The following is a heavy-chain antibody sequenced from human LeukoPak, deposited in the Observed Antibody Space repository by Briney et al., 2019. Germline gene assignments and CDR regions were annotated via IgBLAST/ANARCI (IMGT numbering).Heavy chain of an antibody. V-gene: IGHV3-66*01. CDR1: GFTVSSNY. D-gene: IGHD3-22*01. Sequence: PGGSLRLSCAASGFTVSSNYMSWVRQAPGKGLEWVSVIYSGGSTYYADSVKGRFTISRDNSKNTLYLQMNSLRAEDTAVYYCARNYYDSSDLGDYWGQGTLVTVSS. J-gene: IGHJ4*02. CDR3: ARNYYDSSDLGDY. CDR2: IYSGGST.